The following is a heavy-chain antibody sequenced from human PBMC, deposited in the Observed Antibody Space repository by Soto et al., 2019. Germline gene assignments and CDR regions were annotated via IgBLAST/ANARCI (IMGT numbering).Heavy chain of an antibody. CDR1: EYSFGDYY. CDR3: VRDAPSHQSSFDL. Sequence: ASVKVSCKTSEYSFGDYYLHWVRQAPEQGLEWMGWINLNDGGTNSPRKFQGRLTMTRDKSITTVYMELSRLRSDDTAVYFCVRDAPSHQSSFDLWGQGTLGTVSS. V-gene: IGHV1-2*02. D-gene: IGHD2-2*01. J-gene: IGHJ4*02. CDR2: INLNDGGT.